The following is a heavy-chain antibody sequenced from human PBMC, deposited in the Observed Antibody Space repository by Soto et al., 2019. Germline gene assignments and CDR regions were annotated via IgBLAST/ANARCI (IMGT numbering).Heavy chain of an antibody. Sequence: QVQLVESGGGLVKPGGSLRLSCAASGFTFSDYYMSWIRQAPGKGLEWVSYISSSGSTIYYADSVKGRFTISRDNAKNSLYLQMNGLRAEDTAVYYCARDSMITFGGVSAPSGYYYMDVWGKGTTVTVSS. CDR2: ISSSGSTI. D-gene: IGHD3-16*01. CDR1: GFTFSDYY. CDR3: ARDSMITFGGVSAPSGYYYMDV. J-gene: IGHJ6*03. V-gene: IGHV3-11*01.